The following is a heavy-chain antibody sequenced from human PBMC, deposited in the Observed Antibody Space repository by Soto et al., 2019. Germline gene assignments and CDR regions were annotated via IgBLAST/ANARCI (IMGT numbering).Heavy chain of an antibody. CDR3: ARDAAYNDFGCGVMELYSYTMDV. D-gene: IGHD3-3*01. CDR2: ISAHNGDT. Sequence: QVQLVQSEAEVKKPGASLKVSCRASGYNFAYYGISWVRQAPRQGLEWMVWISAHNGDTKYAQNVKSRVTMTADTSTSTAYIEMWSMRSGDTAVYYCARDAAYNDFGCGVMELYSYTMDVWGQGTTVTV. V-gene: IGHV1-18*01. CDR1: GYNFAYYG. J-gene: IGHJ6*02.